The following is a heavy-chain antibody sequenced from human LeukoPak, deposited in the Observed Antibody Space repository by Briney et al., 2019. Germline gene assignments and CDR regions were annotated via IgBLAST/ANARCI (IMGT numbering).Heavy chain of an antibody. D-gene: IGHD7-27*01. CDR2: ISSSGSTI. CDR1: GFTFSSYE. J-gene: IGHJ6*04. Sequence: PGGSLRLSCAASGFTFSSYEMNWVRQAPGKGLEWVSYISSSGSTIYYADSVKGRFTISRANAKNSLYLQMNSLRAEDTAVYYCARATGDYYYGMDVWGKGTTVTVSS. V-gene: IGHV3-48*03. CDR3: ARATGDYYYGMDV.